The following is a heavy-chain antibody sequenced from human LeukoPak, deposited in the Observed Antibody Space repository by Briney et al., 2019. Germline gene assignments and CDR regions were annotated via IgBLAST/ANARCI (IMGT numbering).Heavy chain of an antibody. CDR2: IYYSGST. Sequence: TLSLTCTVSGGSISSGGYYWSWIRQHPGKGLEWIGYIYYSGSTYYNPSLKSRVTISVDTSKNQFSLKLSSVTAADTAVYYCARFSALVVVITEAPDAFDIWGQGTMVTVSS. CDR1: GGSISSGGYY. CDR3: ARFSALVVVITEAPDAFDI. V-gene: IGHV4-31*03. J-gene: IGHJ3*02. D-gene: IGHD3-22*01.